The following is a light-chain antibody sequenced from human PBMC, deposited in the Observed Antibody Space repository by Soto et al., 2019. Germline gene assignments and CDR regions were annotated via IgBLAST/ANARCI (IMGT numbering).Light chain of an antibody. J-gene: IGKJ4*01. V-gene: IGKV3-20*01. CDR1: ESFARTY. Sequence: EIVLTQSPGTLSLSPGERATLSCRASESFARTYLAWYQQKPGQAPRLLIHGASSRATGIPDRFSGSNSGTDFTLTISRLEPEDSAVYYCQQYGASPLSFGGGTKVEIQ. CDR3: QQYGASPLS. CDR2: GAS.